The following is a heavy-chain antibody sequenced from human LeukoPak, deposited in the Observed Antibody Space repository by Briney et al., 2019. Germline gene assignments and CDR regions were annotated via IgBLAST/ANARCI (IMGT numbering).Heavy chain of an antibody. CDR3: AKASNSGYFYGSGRYENWFDA. CDR2: ISYDGGNK. D-gene: IGHD3-10*01. CDR1: GFGFSAYG. Sequence: GGSLRLSCGTSGFGFSAYGMHWVRQAPGKGLEWVAVISYDGGNKFYADSVKGRFTISRDNSKNTMSLQMNSLRAEDTALYYCAKASNSGYFYGSGRYENWFDAWGQGTLVTVSS. V-gene: IGHV3-30*18. J-gene: IGHJ5*02.